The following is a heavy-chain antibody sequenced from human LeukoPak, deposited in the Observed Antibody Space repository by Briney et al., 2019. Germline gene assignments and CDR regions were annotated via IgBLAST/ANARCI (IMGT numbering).Heavy chain of an antibody. CDR1: GFTVSSNY. CDR2: IYSGGST. Sequence: GGSLRLSCAASGFTVSSNYMSWVRQAPGKGLEWVSVIYSGGSTYYADSVKGRFTISRDNSKNTLYLQMNSLRAEDTVVYYCARSPEDIVVVPAATHYYYYGMDVWGQGTTVTVSS. V-gene: IGHV3-53*01. J-gene: IGHJ6*02. D-gene: IGHD2-2*01. CDR3: ARSPEDIVVVPAATHYYYYGMDV.